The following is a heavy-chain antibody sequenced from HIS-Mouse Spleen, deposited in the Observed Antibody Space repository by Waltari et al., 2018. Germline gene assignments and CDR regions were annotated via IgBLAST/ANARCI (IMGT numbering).Heavy chain of an antibody. CDR3: ARGRSPATVTIGYYFDY. D-gene: IGHD4-17*01. J-gene: IGHJ4*02. CDR1: GGSFSGYY. Sequence: QVQLQQWGAGLLKPSETLSLTCAVYGGSFSGYYWSWIRQPPGKGLEWIGEINHSGSTNTNHTPKSRVTLSVDTSKNQCSLKLSSVTAADTAVYYCARGRSPATVTIGYYFDYWGQGTLVTVSS. CDR2: INHSGST. V-gene: IGHV4-34*01.